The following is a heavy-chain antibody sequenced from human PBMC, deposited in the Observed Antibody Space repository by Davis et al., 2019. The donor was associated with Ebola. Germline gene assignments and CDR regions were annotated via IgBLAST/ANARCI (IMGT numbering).Heavy chain of an antibody. CDR2: MNPHSGGT. Sequence: ASVKVSCKASGYTFTGYHMHWVRQAPGQGLEWMGRMNPHSGGTNYAQKFQGRVTMIRDTSISTAYMELSRLTYDDTAVYYCARLCSSSCPNNYWGQGTLITVSS. V-gene: IGHV1-2*06. J-gene: IGHJ4*02. D-gene: IGHD2-2*01. CDR1: GYTFTGYH. CDR3: ARLCSSSCPNNY.